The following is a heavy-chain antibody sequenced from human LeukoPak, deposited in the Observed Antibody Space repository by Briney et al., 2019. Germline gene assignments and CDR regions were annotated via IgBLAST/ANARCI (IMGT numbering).Heavy chain of an antibody. CDR1: GGSISSYY. CDR3: ARVLSRTIFVDY. J-gene: IGHJ4*02. Sequence: SETLSLTCTVSGGSISSYYWSWIRQPPGKGLEWIGYIYYSGSTNYNPSLKSRVTISVDTSKNQFSLKLSSVTAADTAVYYCARVLSRTIFVDYWGQGTLVTVSS. D-gene: IGHD3-3*01. V-gene: IGHV4-59*08. CDR2: IYYSGST.